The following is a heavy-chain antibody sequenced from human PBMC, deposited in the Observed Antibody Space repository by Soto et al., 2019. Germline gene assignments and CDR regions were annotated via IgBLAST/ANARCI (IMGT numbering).Heavy chain of an antibody. V-gene: IGHV3-7*01. CDR3: ARVAVNYDSSGYVSY. CDR2: IKQDGSEK. Sequence: GGSLRLSCAASGFTFSSYWMSWVRQAPGKGLEWVANIKQDGSEKYYVASVKGRFTISRDNAKNSLYLQMNSLRAEDTVLYYCARVAVNYDSSGYVSYWGQGTRVTVSS. J-gene: IGHJ4*02. CDR1: GFTFSSYW. D-gene: IGHD3-22*01.